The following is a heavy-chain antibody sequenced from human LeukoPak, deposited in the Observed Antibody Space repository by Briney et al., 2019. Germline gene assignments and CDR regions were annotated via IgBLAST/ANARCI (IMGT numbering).Heavy chain of an antibody. D-gene: IGHD6-13*01. Sequence: GGSLRLSCAASGFTFSSYSMNWVRQASGKGLEWVSYISSSSSTIYYADSVKGRFTISRDNAKNSLYLQMNSLRAEDTAVYYCARDLKGYSSFGVFDPWGQGTLVTVSS. CDR1: GFTFSSYS. CDR3: ARDLKGYSSFGVFDP. CDR2: ISSSSSTI. J-gene: IGHJ5*02. V-gene: IGHV3-48*01.